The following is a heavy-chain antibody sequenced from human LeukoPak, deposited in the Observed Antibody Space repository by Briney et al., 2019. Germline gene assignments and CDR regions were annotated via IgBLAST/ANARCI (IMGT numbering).Heavy chain of an antibody. V-gene: IGHV3-23*01. J-gene: IGHJ4*02. Sequence: QAGGSLRLSCAASGFTFSSYAMSWVRKAPGKGLEWVSAISGSGGSTYYADSVKGRFTISRDNSKNTLYLQMNSLRAEDTAVYYCAKDPHDFWSGGLDYWGQGTLVTVSS. D-gene: IGHD3-3*01. CDR2: ISGSGGST. CDR3: AKDPHDFWSGGLDY. CDR1: GFTFSSYA.